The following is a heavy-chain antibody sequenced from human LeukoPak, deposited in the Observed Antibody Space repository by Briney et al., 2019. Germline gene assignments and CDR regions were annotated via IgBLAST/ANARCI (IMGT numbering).Heavy chain of an antibody. J-gene: IGHJ5*02. D-gene: IGHD6-13*01. V-gene: IGHV4-39*07. CDR2: IYYSGST. CDR1: GGSISSSSYY. Sequence: SETLSLTCTVSGGSISSSSYYWGWIRQPPGKGLEWIGSIYYSGSTYYNPSLKSRVTISVDTSKNQFSLKLSSVTAADTAVYYCARRVYQQQLVRWVQFKFGWFDPWGQGTLVTVSS. CDR3: ARRVYQQQLVRWVQFKFGWFDP.